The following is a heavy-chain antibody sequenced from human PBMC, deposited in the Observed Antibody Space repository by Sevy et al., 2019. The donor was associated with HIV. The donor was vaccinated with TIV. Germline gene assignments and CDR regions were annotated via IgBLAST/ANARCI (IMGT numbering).Heavy chain of an antibody. V-gene: IGHV3-21*01. CDR3: VRGISDSLTSFDY. D-gene: IGHD2-15*01. CDR2: ISSGGGYV. J-gene: IGHJ4*02. CDR1: GFTFSSYT. Sequence: GGSLRLSCEVSGFTFSSYTINWVRQAPGKGLEWVSSISSGGGYVHYTDSVKGRFTISRDNAKNSLYLEMKSLRAEDTAVYFCVRGISDSLTSFDYWGQGTLVTVSS.